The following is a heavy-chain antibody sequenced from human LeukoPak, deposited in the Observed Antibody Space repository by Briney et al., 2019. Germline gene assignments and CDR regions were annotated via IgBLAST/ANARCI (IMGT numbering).Heavy chain of an antibody. CDR1: GGSISSSSYY. CDR3: ATSNSWHLFSHTWFDA. V-gene: IGHV4-39*01. J-gene: IGHJ5*02. CDR2: MYYSGTT. D-gene: IGHD6-13*01. Sequence: SETLSLTCTVSGGSISSSSYYWGWLRQPPGKGLEWIGSMYYSGTTHYNPSLKSRVSISVDTSKNQFSLKLTSVTAADTAAYFCATSNSWHLFSHTWFDAWGQGLLVTVSS.